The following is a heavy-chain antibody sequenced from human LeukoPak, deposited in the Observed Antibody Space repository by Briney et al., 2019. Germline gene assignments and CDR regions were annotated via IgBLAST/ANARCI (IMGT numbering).Heavy chain of an antibody. D-gene: IGHD3-10*01. CDR2: ISYDGSNK. CDR3: ARVQLWFGELGAFDY. Sequence: PGRSLRLSCAASGFTFSSYAMHWVRQAPGKGLEWVAVISYDGSNKYYADSVKGRFTISRDNSKNTLYLQMNSLRAEDTAVYYCARVQLWFGELGAFDYWGQGTLVTVSS. V-gene: IGHV3-30-3*01. J-gene: IGHJ4*02. CDR1: GFTFSSYA.